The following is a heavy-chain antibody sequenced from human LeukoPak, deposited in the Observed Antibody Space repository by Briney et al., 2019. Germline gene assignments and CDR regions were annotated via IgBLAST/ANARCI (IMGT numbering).Heavy chain of an antibody. Sequence: TSETLSLTCSVSGGSISSYYWSWIRQPPGKGLGWIGYIYYSGSTNYNPSLKSRVTISVDTSKNQFSLRLSSVTAADTAVYYCARGGDILTGLNWFDPWGQGTLVTVSS. CDR3: ARGGDILTGLNWFDP. J-gene: IGHJ5*02. D-gene: IGHD3-9*01. CDR2: IYYSGST. CDR1: GGSISSYY. V-gene: IGHV4-59*01.